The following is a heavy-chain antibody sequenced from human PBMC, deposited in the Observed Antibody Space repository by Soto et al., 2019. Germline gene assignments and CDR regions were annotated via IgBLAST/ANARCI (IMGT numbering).Heavy chain of an antibody. D-gene: IGHD2-21*02. CDR3: ARIVYRQTVVTAPYFDY. CDR1: GFTFSDYY. J-gene: IGHJ4*02. Sequence: GGSLRLSCAASGFTFSDYYMSWIRQAPGKGLEWVSYISSSSSYINYADSVKGRFTISKDTSKNQVVLTMTNMDPVDTATYYCARIVYRQTVVTAPYFDYWGQGTLVTVSS. V-gene: IGHV3-11*03. CDR2: ISSSSSYI.